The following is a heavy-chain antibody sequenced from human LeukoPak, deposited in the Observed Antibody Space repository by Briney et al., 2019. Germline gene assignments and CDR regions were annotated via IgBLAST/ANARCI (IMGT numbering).Heavy chain of an antibody. Sequence: GGSLRLSCAASGFRFSDSWTSWVRQAPGKGPEWVANIKPDGTEEYYVDSVKGRFNVSRDNARNSLFLQMNSLRVEDTALYYCATYTNWVAGDVWGQGTTVSVSS. CDR3: ATYTNWVAGDV. V-gene: IGHV3-7*01. CDR2: IKPDGTEE. D-gene: IGHD7-27*01. J-gene: IGHJ6*01. CDR1: GFRFSDSW.